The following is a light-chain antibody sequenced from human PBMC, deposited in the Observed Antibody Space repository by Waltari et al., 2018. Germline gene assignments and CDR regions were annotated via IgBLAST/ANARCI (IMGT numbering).Light chain of an antibody. Sequence: EIVMTQSPATLSVSPGERATLSCRASQSVSSNLAWYQQKPGQAPRLLIYGASTRATGIPARFSGSGSGTEFTLTISGLQSEDFAVYYCQQYNNWSYTFGQGTKLEIK. J-gene: IGKJ2*01. V-gene: IGKV3-15*01. CDR1: QSVSSN. CDR2: GAS. CDR3: QQYNNWSYT.